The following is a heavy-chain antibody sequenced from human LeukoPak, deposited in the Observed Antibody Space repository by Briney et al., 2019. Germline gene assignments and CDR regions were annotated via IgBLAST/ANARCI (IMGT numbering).Heavy chain of an antibody. V-gene: IGHV1-8*03. CDR2: INPNSGDT. D-gene: IGHD3-10*01. Sequence: ASVKVSCKASGYTFTGYAMNWVRQAPGQGLEWMGWINPNSGDTYSAQKFQGRVTITRDTSISTAYMELSSLRSEDTAVYYCARDGDYYGSGNFDYWGQGTLVTVSS. CDR3: ARDGDYYGSGNFDY. CDR1: GYTFTGYA. J-gene: IGHJ4*02.